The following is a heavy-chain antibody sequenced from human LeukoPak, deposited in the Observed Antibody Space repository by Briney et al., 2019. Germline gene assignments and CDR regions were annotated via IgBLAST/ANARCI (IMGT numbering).Heavy chain of an antibody. CDR1: GFTFSSYA. J-gene: IGHJ6*02. Sequence: PGGSLRLSCAASGFTFSSYAMHWVRQAPGKGLEWVAVISYDGSNKYYADSVKGRFTISRDNSKNTLYLQMNSLRAEDTAVYYCARAPSHYYGMDVWGQGTTVTVSS. CDR3: ARAPSHYYGMDV. V-gene: IGHV3-30-3*01. CDR2: ISYDGSNK.